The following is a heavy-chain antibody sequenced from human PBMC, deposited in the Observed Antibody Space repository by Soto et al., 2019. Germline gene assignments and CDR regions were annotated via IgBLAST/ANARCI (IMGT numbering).Heavy chain of an antibody. V-gene: IGHV4-39*01. CDR2: VFYTGFT. CDR1: GGSISGSYYY. J-gene: IGHJ4*02. CDR3: ATSQIGYNWNYFDH. D-gene: IGHD1-20*01. Sequence: SETLSLTCAVSGGSISGSYYYWAWLRQSPGKGPEWIGSVFYTGFTSYNPSLESRVSVSVDTSKGQFSLKLSAVTAADTAVYYCATSQIGYNWNYFDHWGQGALVTVSS.